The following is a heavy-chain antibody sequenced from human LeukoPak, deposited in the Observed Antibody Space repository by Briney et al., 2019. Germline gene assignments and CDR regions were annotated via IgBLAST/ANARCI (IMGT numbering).Heavy chain of an antibody. V-gene: IGHV4-31*03. CDR2: IYYSGST. D-gene: IGHD6-13*01. Sequence: PSQTLSLTCTVSGGSISSGGYYWSWIRQHPGKGLEWIGYIYYSGSTYYNPSLKSRVTISVDASKNQFSLKLSSVTAVDTAVYYCARDLGEAAAGILWGQGTLVTVSS. J-gene: IGHJ4*02. CDR1: GGSISSGGYY. CDR3: ARDLGEAAAGIL.